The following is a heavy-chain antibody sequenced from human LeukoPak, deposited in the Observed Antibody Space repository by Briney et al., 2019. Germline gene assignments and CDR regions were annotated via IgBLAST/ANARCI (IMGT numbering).Heavy chain of an antibody. D-gene: IGHD2-2*01. V-gene: IGHV4-30-2*01. Sequence: SETLSLTCAVSGGSISSGGYSWSWIRQPPGKGLEWIGYIYHSGSTYYNPSLKSRVTISVDRSKNQFSLKLSSVTAADTAVYYCARGSTSLDFDYWGQGTLVTVSS. CDR1: GGSISSGGYS. CDR2: IYHSGST. J-gene: IGHJ4*02. CDR3: ARGSTSLDFDY.